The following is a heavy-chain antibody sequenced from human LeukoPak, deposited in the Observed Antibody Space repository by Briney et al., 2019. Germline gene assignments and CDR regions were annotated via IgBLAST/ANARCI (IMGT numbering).Heavy chain of an antibody. CDR1: GFTFSSYE. Sequence: GVSLRLSCAASGFTFSSYEMNWVRQAPGKGLEWVSYISTSGGAIYYADSVKGRFTISRDNAKNSLYLQMNSLRAEDTAVYYCARDSRVPAAPSDYWGQGTLVTVSS. D-gene: IGHD2-2*01. CDR2: ISTSGGAI. CDR3: ARDSRVPAAPSDY. V-gene: IGHV3-48*03. J-gene: IGHJ4*02.